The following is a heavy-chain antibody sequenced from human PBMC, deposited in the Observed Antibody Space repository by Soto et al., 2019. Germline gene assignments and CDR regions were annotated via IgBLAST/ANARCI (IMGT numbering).Heavy chain of an antibody. Sequence: EVQLVESGGGLVQPGGSLRLSCAASGFTFSSYSMNWVGQAPGKGLEWVAYISSSSSTIYYADSVKGRFTIFRDNAKNSLYMQMNIRRDEDTAVYYCARDYRAGYFQHWGQGTLVTVSS. CDR2: ISSSSSTI. J-gene: IGHJ1*01. V-gene: IGHV3-48*02. CDR1: GFTFSSYS. CDR3: ARDYRAGYFQH.